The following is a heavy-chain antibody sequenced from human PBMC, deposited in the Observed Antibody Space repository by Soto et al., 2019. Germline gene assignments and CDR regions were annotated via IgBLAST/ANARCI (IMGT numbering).Heavy chain of an antibody. Sequence: PSETLSLTCTVSGGSISSYYWSWIRQPAGKGLECIGRIYISGSTNYNPSLKSRVTMSVDTSKNQFSLKLSSVTAADTAMYYCATNYLEDWFDPWGQGTLVTVSS. CDR1: GGSISSYY. D-gene: IGHD3-10*01. V-gene: IGHV4-4*07. CDR2: IYISGST. CDR3: ATNYLEDWFDP. J-gene: IGHJ5*02.